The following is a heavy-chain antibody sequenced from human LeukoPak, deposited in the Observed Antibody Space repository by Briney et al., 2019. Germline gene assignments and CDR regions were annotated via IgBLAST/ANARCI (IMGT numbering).Heavy chain of an antibody. CDR3: AKDRTHCSGGSCYGMDV. Sequence: GGSLRLSCAASGFTFSSFGIHWVRQAPGKGLEWVAVISYEGSDKYYADSVKGRFTISRDNSKNTLHLQMNSLRAEDTAVYYCAKDRTHCSGGSCYGMDVWGQGTTVTVSS. D-gene: IGHD2-15*01. J-gene: IGHJ6*02. V-gene: IGHV3-30*18. CDR1: GFTFSSFG. CDR2: ISYEGSDK.